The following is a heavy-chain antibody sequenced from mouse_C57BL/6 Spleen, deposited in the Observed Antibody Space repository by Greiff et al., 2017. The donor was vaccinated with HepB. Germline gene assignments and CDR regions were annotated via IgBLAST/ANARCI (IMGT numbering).Heavy chain of an antibody. D-gene: IGHD3-2*02. CDR2: ISDGGSYT. CDR1: GFTFSSYA. J-gene: IGHJ3*01. V-gene: IGHV5-4*01. CDR3: ARDLDSSGYVRFAY. Sequence: EVMLVESGGGLVKPGGSLKLSCAASGFTFSSYAMSWVRQTPEKRLEWVATISDGGSYTYYPDNVKGRFTISRDNAKNNLYLQMSHLKSEDTAMYYCARDLDSSGYVRFAYWGQGTLVTVSA.